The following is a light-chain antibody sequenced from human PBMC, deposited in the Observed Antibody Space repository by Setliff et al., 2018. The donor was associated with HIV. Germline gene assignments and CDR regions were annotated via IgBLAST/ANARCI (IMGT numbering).Light chain of an antibody. CDR1: SSDLGSYNL. J-gene: IGLJ1*01. Sequence: QSVLTQPASVSGSPGQSITISCTGTSSDLGSYNLVSWYQQHSGKAPKLMIYEVSKRPSGVSNRFSGSKSGNTASLTISGLQVEDESDYYCCSYAHGSTYVFGTGTKVTVL. CDR3: CSYAHGSTYV. CDR2: EVS. V-gene: IGLV2-23*02.